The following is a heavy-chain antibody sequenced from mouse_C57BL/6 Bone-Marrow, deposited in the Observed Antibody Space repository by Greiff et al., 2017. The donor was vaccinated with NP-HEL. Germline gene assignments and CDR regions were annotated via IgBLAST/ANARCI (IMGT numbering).Heavy chain of an antibody. CDR3: ATMFITTVVGGGYAMDY. V-gene: IGHV1-72*01. CDR2: IDPNSGGT. Sequence: QVQLQQPGAELVKPGASVKLSCKASGYTFTSYWMHWVKQRPGRGLEWIGRIDPNSGGTKYNEKFKSKATLTVDKPSSTAYMQLSSLTSEDSAVYYCATMFITTVVGGGYAMDYWGQGTSVTVSS. J-gene: IGHJ4*01. CDR1: GYTFTSYW. D-gene: IGHD1-1*01.